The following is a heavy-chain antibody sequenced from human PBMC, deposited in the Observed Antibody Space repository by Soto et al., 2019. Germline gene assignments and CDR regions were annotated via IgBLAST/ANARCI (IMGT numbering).Heavy chain of an antibody. CDR3: AKDLREASIVGRWSPPPERFYYNGMDV. CDR2: ISYDGSYK. V-gene: IGHV3-30*18. Sequence: RGGSLRLSCAASGFTFSSYGMHWVRQAPGKGLEWVAVISYDGSYKYYADSVRGRFTISRDNSKNTLYLQMSSLRAEDTAVYYCAKDLREASIVGRWSPPPERFYYNGMDVWGQGTTVTVSS. D-gene: IGHD6-6*01. J-gene: IGHJ6*02. CDR1: GFTFSSYG.